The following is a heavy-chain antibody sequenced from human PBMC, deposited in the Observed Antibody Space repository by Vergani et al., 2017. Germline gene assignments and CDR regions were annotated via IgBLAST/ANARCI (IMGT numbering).Heavy chain of an antibody. D-gene: IGHD2-2*02. CDR2: IIPIFGTA. J-gene: IGHJ5*02. V-gene: IGHV1-69*01. CDR1: GGTFSSYA. CDR3: ARGRCSSTSCYNFWFDP. Sequence: QVQLVQSGAEVKKPGSSVKVSCKASGGTFSSYAISWVRQAPGQGLEWMGGIIPIFGTANYARKFQGRVTITADESTSTAYMELSSLRSEDTAVYYCARGRCSSTSCYNFWFDPWGQGTLVTVSS.